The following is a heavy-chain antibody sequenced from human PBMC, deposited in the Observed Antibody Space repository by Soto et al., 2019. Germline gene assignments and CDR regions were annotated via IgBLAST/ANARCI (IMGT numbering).Heavy chain of an antibody. CDR1: GYSFTSYW. V-gene: IGHV5-51*01. CDR3: ARHRDSGSYCEEGGFDY. Sequence: PGESLKISCKGSGYSFTSYWIGWVRQMPGKGLEWMGIIYPGDSDSRYSPSFQGHVTISADKSISTAYLQWSSLEASDTAMYYCARHRDSGSYCEEGGFDYWGQGTLVTVSS. D-gene: IGHD1-26*01. J-gene: IGHJ4*02. CDR2: IYPGDSDS.